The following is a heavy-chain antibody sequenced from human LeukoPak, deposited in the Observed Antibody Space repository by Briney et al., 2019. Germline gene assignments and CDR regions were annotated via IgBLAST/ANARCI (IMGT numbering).Heavy chain of an antibody. CDR2: ISSGSTTV. J-gene: IGHJ4*02. D-gene: IGHD2-2*01. V-gene: IGHV3-48*04. CDR3: ARDPSVYCATTSCYDLDY. Sequence: GGSLRLSCAASGLTFSSYSMNWVRQAAGKGLEWVAYISSGSTTVHYADSVKGRFTISRGNAKNSVYLQMDSLRAEDTALYYCARDPSVYCATTSCYDLDYWGQGTPVIVSS. CDR1: GLTFSSYS.